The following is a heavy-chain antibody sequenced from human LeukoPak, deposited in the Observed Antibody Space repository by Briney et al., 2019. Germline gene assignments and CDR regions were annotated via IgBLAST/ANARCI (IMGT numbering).Heavy chain of an antibody. D-gene: IGHD5-24*01. Sequence: ASVKVSCKASGYTFTSYDINWVRQATGQGLEWMGWMNPNSGNTGYAQKFQGRVTMTRDTSTSTVYMELSSLKSEDTAVYYCARVRDGYNGAYDIWGQGTIVTVSS. CDR1: GYTFTSYD. V-gene: IGHV1-8*01. CDR3: ARVRDGYNGAYDI. CDR2: MNPNSGNT. J-gene: IGHJ3*02.